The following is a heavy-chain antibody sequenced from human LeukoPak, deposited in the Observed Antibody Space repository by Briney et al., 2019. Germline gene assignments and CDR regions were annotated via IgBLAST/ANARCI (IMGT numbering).Heavy chain of an antibody. V-gene: IGHV3-48*03. J-gene: IGHJ4*02. CDR2: ISSSGSTI. D-gene: IGHD6-13*01. Sequence: PGGSRRLSCAASGFTFSSYEMNWVRQAPGKGLEWVSYISSSGSTIYYADSVKGRFTISRDNAKNSLYLQMNSLRAEDTAVYYCARDVMGAAAGPFDYWGQGTLVTVSS. CDR3: ARDVMGAAAGPFDY. CDR1: GFTFSSYE.